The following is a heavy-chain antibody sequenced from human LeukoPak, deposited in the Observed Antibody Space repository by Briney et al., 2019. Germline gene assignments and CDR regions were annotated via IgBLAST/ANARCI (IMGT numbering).Heavy chain of an antibody. CDR3: ARQCSSGVYCLFDY. CDR2: IHYSGST. J-gene: IGHJ4*02. Sequence: SETLSLTCSVSGDSISTYFWSWIRQPPGRGLEWIGYIHYSGSTSYNPSLKSRVTISVDTSKNQFSLKLSSVTAADTAVYYCARQCSSGVYCLFDYWGQGTLVTVSS. D-gene: IGHD3-10*02. V-gene: IGHV4-59*01. CDR1: GDSISTYF.